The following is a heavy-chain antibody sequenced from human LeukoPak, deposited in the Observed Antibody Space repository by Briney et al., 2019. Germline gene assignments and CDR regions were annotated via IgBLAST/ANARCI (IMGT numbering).Heavy chain of an antibody. CDR2: IYYGGST. Sequence: KASETLSLTCTVSGGSISSGGYYWGWIRQPPEKGLEWIGGIYYGGSTYYNPSLKSRVTISVDTSKNQFSLKLSSVTAADAAVYYCARHLRSATGSYYWSDSWGQGALVTVSS. D-gene: IGHD1-26*01. J-gene: IGHJ5*01. CDR1: GGSISSGGYY. CDR3: ARHLRSATGSYYWSDS. V-gene: IGHV4-39*01.